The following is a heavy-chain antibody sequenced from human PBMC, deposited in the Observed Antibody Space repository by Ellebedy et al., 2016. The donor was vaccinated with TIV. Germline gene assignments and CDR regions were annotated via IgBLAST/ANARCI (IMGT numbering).Heavy chain of an antibody. CDR1: GFTFSSYS. J-gene: IGHJ4*02. V-gene: IGHV3-48*02. CDR3: ARDRGAAADPFFDY. CDR2: ISSSSSTI. Sequence: GESLKISXAASGFTFSSYSMNWVRQAPGKGLEWVSYISSSSSTIYYADSVKGRFTISRDNAKNSLYLQMYSLRDEDTAVYYCARDRGAAADPFFDYWGQGTLVTVSS. D-gene: IGHD6-13*01.